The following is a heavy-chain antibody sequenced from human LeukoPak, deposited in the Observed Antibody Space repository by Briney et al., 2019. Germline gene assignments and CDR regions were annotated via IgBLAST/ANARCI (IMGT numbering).Heavy chain of an antibody. J-gene: IGHJ4*02. CDR3: AKDTSIGKYCTNGVCSPFDY. CDR2: ITDSGDYT. V-gene: IGHV3-23*01. D-gene: IGHD2-8*01. CDR1: GFTFSSYA. Sequence: GGSLTLSCAGSGFTFSSYAMSWVRQAPGRGLKWVSVITDSGDYTSYADSVRGRFTISRDNSRNTLYLQMISLRPEDTAVYYCAKDTSIGKYCTNGVCSPFDYWGQGTLVTVSS.